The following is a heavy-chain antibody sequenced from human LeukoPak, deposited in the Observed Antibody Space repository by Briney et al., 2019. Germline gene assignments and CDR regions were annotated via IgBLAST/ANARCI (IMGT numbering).Heavy chain of an antibody. CDR1: GFTFSSYT. D-gene: IGHD6-25*01. V-gene: IGHV3-48*01. J-gene: IGHJ6*03. Sequence: GGSLRLSCAASGFTFSSYTMNWVRQPPGKGLEWVSNIGTSTTTIYYADSVKGRLTISRDNAKNSLYLQMNSLRADDTAVYYCARFAAGGSYYYYMDVWGKGTTVTVSS. CDR2: IGTSTTTI. CDR3: ARFAAGGSYYYYMDV.